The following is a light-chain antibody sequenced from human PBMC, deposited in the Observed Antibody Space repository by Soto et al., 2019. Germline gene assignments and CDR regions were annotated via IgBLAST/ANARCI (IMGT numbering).Light chain of an antibody. CDR1: SSDVGGYNY. CDR3: GSYADSNNYV. V-gene: IGLV2-8*01. J-gene: IGLJ1*01. Sequence: QSVLTQPPSASGSPGQSVTIPCTGTSSDVGGYNYVSWYQQHPGKAPKIMIYEVSKRPSGVPDRFSGSKSGNTASLTVSGLQAEDEADYYCGSYADSNNYVFGTGTKATVL. CDR2: EVS.